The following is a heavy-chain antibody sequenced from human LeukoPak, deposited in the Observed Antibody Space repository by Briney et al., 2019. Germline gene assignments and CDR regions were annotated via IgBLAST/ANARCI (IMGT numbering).Heavy chain of an antibody. CDR2: IKQDGSEK. CDR3: ARENYSTGGYYYMDV. V-gene: IGHV3-7*01. Sequence: PGGSLRLSCAVSGFTFSSYWMSWVRQAPGKGLEWVANIKQDGSEKYYVDSVKGRFTISRDNAKNSLYLQMNSLRAEDTAVYYCARENYSTGGYYYMDVWGKGTTVTVSS. D-gene: IGHD4-11*01. J-gene: IGHJ6*03. CDR1: GFTFSSYW.